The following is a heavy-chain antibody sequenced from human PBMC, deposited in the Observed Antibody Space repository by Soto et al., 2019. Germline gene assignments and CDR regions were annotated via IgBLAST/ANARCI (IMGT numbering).Heavy chain of an antibody. CDR1: GFTFSSYS. J-gene: IGHJ1*01. CDR2: ISSSSYI. V-gene: IGHV3-21*01. D-gene: IGHD4-4*01. Sequence: GGSLRLSCAASGFTFSSYSMNWVRQAPGKGLEWVSSISSSSYIYYADSVKGRFTISRDNAKNSLYLQMNSLRAEDTAVYYCARAPVATVTTSEYFHHWGQGTLVTVSS. CDR3: ARAPVATVTTSEYFHH.